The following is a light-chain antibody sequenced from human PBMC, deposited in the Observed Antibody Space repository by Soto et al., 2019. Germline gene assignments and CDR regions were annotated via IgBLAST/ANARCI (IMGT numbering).Light chain of an antibody. CDR2: DAS. CDR1: QGISSW. Sequence: DIQMTQSPSSLSASVGDRVTITCRASQGISSWLAWYQQKPEKAPKSLIYDASNLKSGVLSRFSGSGSGTEFTLTISSLQPDDFGSYYCQQHKNYPVTFGGGTKVDIK. V-gene: IGKV1D-16*01. J-gene: IGKJ4*01. CDR3: QQHKNYPVT.